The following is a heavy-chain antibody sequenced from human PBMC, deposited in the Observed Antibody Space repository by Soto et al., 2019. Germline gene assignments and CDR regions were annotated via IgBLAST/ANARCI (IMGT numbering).Heavy chain of an antibody. Sequence: NPSETLSLTCAVSGGSISSGGYSWSWIRQPPGKGLEWIGYIYHSGSTYYNPSLKSRVTISVDRSKNQFSLKLSSVTAADTAVYYCARAPASPRRFFDYWGQGTLVTVSS. J-gene: IGHJ4*02. CDR3: ARAPASPRRFFDY. D-gene: IGHD2-2*01. CDR2: IYHSGST. CDR1: GGSISSGGYS. V-gene: IGHV4-30-2*01.